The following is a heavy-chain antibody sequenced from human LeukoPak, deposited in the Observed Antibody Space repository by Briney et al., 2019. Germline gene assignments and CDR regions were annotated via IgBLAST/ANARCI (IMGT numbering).Heavy chain of an antibody. Sequence: PSETLSLTCTVSGGSISSSSYYWGWIRQPPGKGLEWIGTIHYNGYTYYNPSLKSRVTISVDTSKNQFSLKLSSVTAADTAVYFCARAVGSTTRFYYMDVWGKGTTVTVSS. CDR2: IHYNGYT. V-gene: IGHV4-39*01. CDR3: ARAVGSTTRFYYMDV. D-gene: IGHD1-7*01. CDR1: GGSISSSSYY. J-gene: IGHJ6*03.